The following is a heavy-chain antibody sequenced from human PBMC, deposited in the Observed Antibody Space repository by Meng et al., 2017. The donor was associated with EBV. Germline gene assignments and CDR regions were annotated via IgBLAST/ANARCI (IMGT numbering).Heavy chain of an antibody. CDR1: GYTFTSYG. J-gene: IGHJ4*02. CDR2: ISAYNGNT. D-gene: IGHD3-22*01. V-gene: IGHV1-18*01. Sequence: GHVVESGAGVKRLGGSVKAYGKAPGYTFTSYGLSWVRQAPGQGLEWMGWISAYNGNTNYAQKLQGRVTMTTDTSTSTAYMELRSLRSDDTAVYYCARDGRLYDTPSPFDYWGQGTLVTVSS. CDR3: ARDGRLYDTPSPFDY.